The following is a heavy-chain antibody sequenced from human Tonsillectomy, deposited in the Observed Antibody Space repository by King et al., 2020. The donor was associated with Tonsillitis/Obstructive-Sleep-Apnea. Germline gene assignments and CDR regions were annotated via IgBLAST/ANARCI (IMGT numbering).Heavy chain of an antibody. J-gene: IGHJ4*02. D-gene: IGHD5-12*01. V-gene: IGHV3-11*06. CDR2: ISSSSSYT. CDR3: ARWGIVATYYFDY. CDR1: GFSFSDYY. Sequence: VQLVESGGGLVKPGGSLRLSCAASGFSFSDYYMTWIRQAPGKGMEWVSYISSSSSYTNYAHSVKGRFTISRDNAKHSLYLQMNSLRAEDTAVYYCARWGIVATYYFDYWGQGPLVTVSS.